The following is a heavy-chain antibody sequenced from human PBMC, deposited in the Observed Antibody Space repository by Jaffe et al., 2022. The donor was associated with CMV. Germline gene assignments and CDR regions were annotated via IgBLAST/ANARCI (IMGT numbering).Heavy chain of an antibody. J-gene: IGHJ4*02. V-gene: IGHV3-49*04. CDR2: IRSKAYGGTT. D-gene: IGHD2-2*02. Sequence: EVQLVESGGGLVQPGRSLRLSCTASGFTFGDYAMSWVRQAPGKGLEWVGFIRSKAYGGTTEYAASVKGRFTISRDDSKSIAYLQMNSLKTEDTAVYYCTRGYCSSTSCYTFDYWGQGTLVTVSS. CDR3: TRGYCSSTSCYTFDY. CDR1: GFTFGDYA.